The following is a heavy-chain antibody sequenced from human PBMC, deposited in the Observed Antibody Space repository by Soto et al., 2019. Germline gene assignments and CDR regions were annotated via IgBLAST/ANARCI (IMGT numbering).Heavy chain of an antibody. CDR2: IWYDGSNK. CDR1: GFTFSSYG. J-gene: IGHJ6*02. D-gene: IGHD4-17*01. V-gene: IGHV3-33*01. CDR3: ARERPPTVTTTLYYYYGMDV. Sequence: PGGSLRLSCAASGFTFSSYGMHWVRQAPGKGLEWVAVIWYDGSNKYYADSVKGRFTISRDNSKNTLYLQMNSLRAEDTAVYYCARERPPTVTTTLYYYYGMDVWGQGTTVTVSS.